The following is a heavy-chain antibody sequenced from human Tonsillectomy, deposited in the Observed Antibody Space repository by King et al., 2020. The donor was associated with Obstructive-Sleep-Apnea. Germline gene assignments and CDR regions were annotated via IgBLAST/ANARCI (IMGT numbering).Heavy chain of an antibody. D-gene: IGHD2-2*01. CDR2: FYSSGST. CDR3: ARDDIVVVPDGMRPVGDYYSYGLDV. J-gene: IGHJ6*02. CDR1: GASIRSYY. Sequence: VQLQESGPGLVKPSETLSLICNVSGASIRSYYWSWIRQPAGKGLEWIGHFYSSGSTNYNPSLKSRVSMSVDRSKNQFSLKLSSVTAADTAVYYCARDDIVVVPDGMRPVGDYYSYGLDVWGQGTTVTVSS. V-gene: IGHV4-4*07.